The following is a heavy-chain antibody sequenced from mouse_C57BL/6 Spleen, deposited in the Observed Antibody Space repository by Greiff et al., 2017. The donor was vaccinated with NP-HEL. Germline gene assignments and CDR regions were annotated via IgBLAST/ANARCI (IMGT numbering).Heavy chain of an antibody. CDR2: IRNKANGYTT. Sequence: DVMLVESGGGLVQPGGSLSLSCAASGFTFTDYYMSWVRQPPGKALEWLGFIRNKANGYTTEYSASVKGRFTISRDNSQSILYLQMNALRAEDSATYYCARYIEGTVDYWGQGTTLTVSS. CDR1: GFTFTDYY. D-gene: IGHD2-14*01. J-gene: IGHJ2*01. V-gene: IGHV7-3*01. CDR3: ARYIEGTVDY.